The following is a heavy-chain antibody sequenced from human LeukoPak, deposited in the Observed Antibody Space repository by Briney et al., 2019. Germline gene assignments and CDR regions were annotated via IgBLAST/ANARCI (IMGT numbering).Heavy chain of an antibody. CDR3: AKGTGDTAYYFDF. J-gene: IGHJ4*02. Sequence: PGGSQRLSCTTSGFTFTLYALSCVRQAPGKGLEWVSGIRVSGSTYYPDSVTGRFTISRDNSENTLYLQMSGLRAEDTAIYYCAKGTGDTAYYFDFWGQGVLVTVSS. CDR1: GFTFTLYA. CDR2: IRVSGST. D-gene: IGHD7-27*01. V-gene: IGHV3-23*01.